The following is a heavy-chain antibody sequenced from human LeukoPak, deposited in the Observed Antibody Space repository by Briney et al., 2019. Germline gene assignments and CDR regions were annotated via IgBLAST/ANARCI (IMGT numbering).Heavy chain of an antibody. V-gene: IGHV5-51*01. CDR2: IYPGDSDT. Sequence: GESLKISCQGSGYTFTTYWIGWVRQVPGRGLEWMGIIYPGDSDTRYSPSFQGQVTILADKSINTAYLRWSSLKASDTAMYYCARSPCGGDCYSGHFQHWGQGTLVTVSS. J-gene: IGHJ1*01. CDR1: GYTFTTYW. CDR3: ARSPCGGDCYSGHFQH. D-gene: IGHD2-21*02.